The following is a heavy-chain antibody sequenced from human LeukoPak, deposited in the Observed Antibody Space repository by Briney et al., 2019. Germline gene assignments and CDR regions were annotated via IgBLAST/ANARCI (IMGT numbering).Heavy chain of an antibody. Sequence: SETLSLTCAVHGGSFSGYYWSWIRQPPGKGLEWIGEINHSRSTNYNPSLKSRVTISVDTSKNQFSLKLSSVTAADTAVYYCARGGWYPESFQHWGQGALVTVSS. CDR3: ARGGWYPESFQH. J-gene: IGHJ1*01. V-gene: IGHV4-34*01. CDR1: GGSFSGYY. D-gene: IGHD6-19*01. CDR2: INHSRST.